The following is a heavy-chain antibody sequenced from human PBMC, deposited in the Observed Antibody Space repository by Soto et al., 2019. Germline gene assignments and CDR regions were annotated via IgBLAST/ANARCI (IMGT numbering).Heavy chain of an antibody. CDR3: ARGLILWFGELSRRGGYYYYMDV. Sequence: QVQLQQWGAGLLKPSETLSLTCAVYGGSFSGYQWTWIRQTPGKGLEWIGEINDSGNINYNPSRKRRVTILVDTAKKQISLKLSSVTAADTAVYYCARGLILWFGELSRRGGYYYYMDVWGKGTTVTVSS. D-gene: IGHD3-10*01. CDR1: GGSFSGYQ. CDR2: INDSGNI. V-gene: IGHV4-34*01. J-gene: IGHJ6*03.